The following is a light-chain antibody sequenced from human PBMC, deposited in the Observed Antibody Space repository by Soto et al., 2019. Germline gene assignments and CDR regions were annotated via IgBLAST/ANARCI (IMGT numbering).Light chain of an antibody. V-gene: IGLV2-14*01. CDR2: DVS. CDR3: SSFTSSSNYV. Sequence: QAVLPQPASVSWSPGRSIAISCTGTNSDVGGYNYVSWYQQHPGKAPKLMIYDVSSRPSGVSNRFSGSKSGNTASLTISGLQAEEEADYYCSSFTSSSNYVFGTGTKFTAL. J-gene: IGLJ1*01. CDR1: NSDVGGYNY.